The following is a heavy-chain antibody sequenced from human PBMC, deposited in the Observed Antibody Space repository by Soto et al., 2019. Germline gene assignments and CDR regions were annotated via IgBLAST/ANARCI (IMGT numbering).Heavy chain of an antibody. CDR2: ISSSSSYI. D-gene: IGHD3-22*01. CDR1: GFTFSSYS. Sequence: GGSLRLSCAASGFTFSSYSMNCVRQAPGKGLEWVSSISSSSSYIYCADSVKGRFTISRDNAKNSLYLQMNSLRAEDTAVYYCAREPHYDRSGSGAFDIWGQGTMVTVSS. J-gene: IGHJ3*02. CDR3: AREPHYDRSGSGAFDI. V-gene: IGHV3-21*01.